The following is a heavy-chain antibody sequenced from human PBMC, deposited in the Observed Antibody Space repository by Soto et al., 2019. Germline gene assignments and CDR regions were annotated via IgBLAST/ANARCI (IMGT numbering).Heavy chain of an antibody. CDR3: ARDPYPWTSGWNWFDP. Sequence: EVQLVESGGDLVQPGGSLRLSCAASAFTFSSYWMHWVRQAPGKGLVWVSRTNSDGSSTNYADSVKGRFTISRDNANHTLYLQMNSLRAEYTAVYYCARDPYPWTSGWNWFDPWGQGTLVTVSS. D-gene: IGHD6-19*01. CDR1: AFTFSSYW. V-gene: IGHV3-74*01. CDR2: TNSDGSST. J-gene: IGHJ5*02.